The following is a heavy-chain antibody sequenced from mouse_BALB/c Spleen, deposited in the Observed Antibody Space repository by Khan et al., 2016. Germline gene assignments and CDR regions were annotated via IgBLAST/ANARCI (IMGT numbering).Heavy chain of an antibody. CDR2: ISYDGSN. J-gene: IGHJ3*01. Sequence: EVQLQESGPGLVKPSQSLSLTCSVTGYSITSGYYWNWIRQFPGNKLEWMGYISYDGSNNYNPSLKNRISIHRDTSKNQFFLKLNSVTTEDTATYYSATYGNYEGFAYWGQGTLVTVSA. CDR3: ATYGNYEGFAY. V-gene: IGHV3-6*02. CDR1: GYSITSGYY. D-gene: IGHD2-1*01.